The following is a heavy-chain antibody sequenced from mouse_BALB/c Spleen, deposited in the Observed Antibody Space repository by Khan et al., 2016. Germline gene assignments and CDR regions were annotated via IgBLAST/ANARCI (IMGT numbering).Heavy chain of an antibody. CDR2: ISYSGST. D-gene: IGHD2-3*01. CDR1: GDSITSGY. Sequence: EVQLQESGPSLVKPSQTLSLTCSVTGDSITSGYWNWIRKFPGNKLEYMGYISYSGSTYYTPSLKSRLTILPDTTKNQSYLQLNSVTTEDTATYYCARYDGYYFDYWGQGTTLTVSS. V-gene: IGHV3-8*02. J-gene: IGHJ2*01. CDR3: ARYDGYYFDY.